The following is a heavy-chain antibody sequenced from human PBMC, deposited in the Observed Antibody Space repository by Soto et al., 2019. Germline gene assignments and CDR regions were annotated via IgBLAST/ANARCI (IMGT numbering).Heavy chain of an antibody. D-gene: IGHD3-9*01. CDR2: ISGSGGST. Sequence: PGGSLRLSCAASGFTFSSYAMSWVRQAPGKGLEWVSAISGSGGSTYYADSVKGRFTISRDNSKNTLYLQMNSLRAEDTAVYYCAKVAYYDILTGYSWVDYWGQGTLVTVSS. CDR1: GFTFSSYA. J-gene: IGHJ4*02. V-gene: IGHV3-23*01. CDR3: AKVAYYDILTGYSWVDY.